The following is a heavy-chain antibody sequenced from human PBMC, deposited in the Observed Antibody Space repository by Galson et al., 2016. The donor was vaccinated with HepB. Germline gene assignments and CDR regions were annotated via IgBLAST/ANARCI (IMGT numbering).Heavy chain of an antibody. D-gene: IGHD3-3*01. CDR2: IGSSDKYR. J-gene: IGHJ5*01. Sequence: SLRLSCAASRFTFSAYTMNWVRQPPGKGLEWVSSIGSSDKYRFYADSVRGRFTISRDNAEKSLYLQMNSLRAEDTAVYFCARGPSDSDFGSYFDSWGQGALVTVSS. CDR1: RFTFSAYT. CDR3: ARGPSDSDFGSYFDS. V-gene: IGHV3-21*01.